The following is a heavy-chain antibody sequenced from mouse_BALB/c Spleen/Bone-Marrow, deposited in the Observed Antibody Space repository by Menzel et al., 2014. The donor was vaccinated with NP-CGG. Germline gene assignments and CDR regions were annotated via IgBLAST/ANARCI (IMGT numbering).Heavy chain of an antibody. V-gene: IGHV5-12*02. D-gene: IGHD6-1*01. Sequence: EVKLMESGGGLVQPGGSLKLSCATSGFTFRDYYMYWVRQTPEKRLEWVAYISNGGGSTYYPDTVKGRFTISRDNAKNTLYLRMSRLKSEDTAMYYCARQGALDYWGQGTSVTVSS. CDR3: ARQGALDY. J-gene: IGHJ4*01. CDR1: GFTFRDYY. CDR2: ISNGGGST.